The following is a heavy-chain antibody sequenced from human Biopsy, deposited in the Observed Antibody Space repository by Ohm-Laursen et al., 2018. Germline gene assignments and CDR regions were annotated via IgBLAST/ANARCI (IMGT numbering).Heavy chain of an antibody. Sequence: TQTLTLTSTFSGFSLNTGGVGVGWIRQPPGKALQWLALVYWDDDKRYSPTLKNRLAITKDTSQNQVVLTMTNMEPVDTGTYYCAHSAGSDGFNVDFDYWGQGTLVTVPS. CDR1: GFSLNTGGVG. D-gene: IGHD5-24*01. V-gene: IGHV2-5*02. CDR3: AHSAGSDGFNVDFDY. CDR2: VYWDDDK. J-gene: IGHJ4*02.